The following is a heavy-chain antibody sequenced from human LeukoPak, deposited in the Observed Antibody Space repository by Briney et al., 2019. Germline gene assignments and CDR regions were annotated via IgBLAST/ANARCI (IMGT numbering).Heavy chain of an antibody. D-gene: IGHD3-3*01. Sequence: SVKVSCKASGGTFSSYAISWVRQAPGQGLEWMGGIIPVFGTANYAQKFQGRVTITTDESTSTAYMELSGLRSEDTAVYYCARGHYDFWSGYSRAFDIWGQGTMVTVSS. CDR1: GGTFSSYA. CDR2: IIPVFGTA. J-gene: IGHJ3*02. CDR3: ARGHYDFWSGYSRAFDI. V-gene: IGHV1-69*05.